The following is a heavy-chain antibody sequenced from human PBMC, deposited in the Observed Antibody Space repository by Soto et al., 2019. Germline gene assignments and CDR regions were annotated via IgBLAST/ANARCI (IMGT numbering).Heavy chain of an antibody. CDR1: GGSFSGYY. J-gene: IGHJ4*02. V-gene: IGHV4-34*01. CDR3: AREESSSGLDY. CDR2: INHSGST. D-gene: IGHD6-19*01. Sequence: QVQLQQWGAGLFKPSETLSLTCAVYGGSFSGYYWNWIRQPPGKGLEWIGEINHSGSTKYNPSLKSRVILSVDSSNSHFSLKLTSVTAADTAVYYCAREESSSGLDYWGQGILVTVSS.